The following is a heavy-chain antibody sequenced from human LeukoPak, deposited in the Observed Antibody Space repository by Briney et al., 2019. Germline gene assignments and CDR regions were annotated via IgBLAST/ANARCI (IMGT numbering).Heavy chain of an antibody. D-gene: IGHD1-20*01. CDR2: ISAYNGKT. Sequence: ASVKVSCKASGYTFTNYAIIWVRQAPGQGLEWMAYISAYNGKTEYAQKIQGRVTLTTDTSTNTAYMELSSLRSDDTAVYYCAREFWCNDNNCNLSSFDIWGQGTVVTVSS. CDR3: AREFWCNDNNCNLSSFDI. CDR1: GYTFTNYA. J-gene: IGHJ3*02. V-gene: IGHV1-18*01.